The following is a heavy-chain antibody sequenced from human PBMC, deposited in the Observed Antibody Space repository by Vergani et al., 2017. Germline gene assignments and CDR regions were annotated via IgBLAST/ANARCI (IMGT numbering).Heavy chain of an antibody. V-gene: IGHV3-21*01. CDR2: IKFPPGEI. D-gene: IGHD6-6*01. CDR1: GFNFPSFT. J-gene: IGHJ4*02. Sequence: EAYLVQSGGGLVTPGGSLRLSCAASGFNFPSFTMNWVRQAPGRGLEWISSIKFPPGEIFYADSVKGRFTISRDNSKNTLYLQMNSLRAEDTAVYYCAKESIAARPEFADYWGQGTLVTVSS. CDR3: AKESIAARPEFADY.